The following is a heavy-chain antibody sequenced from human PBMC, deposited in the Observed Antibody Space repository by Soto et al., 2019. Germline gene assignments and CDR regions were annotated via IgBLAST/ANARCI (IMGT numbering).Heavy chain of an antibody. Sequence: SETLALTCAVYGGSFSGYYWSWIRQPPGKGLEWIGEINHSGSTNYNPSLKSRVTISVDTSKNQFSLKLSSVTAADTAVYYCARKGKLGYCSSTSCYWDYYYYYGMDVWGQGTTVTVSS. CDR2: INHSGST. V-gene: IGHV4-34*01. D-gene: IGHD2-2*01. CDR3: ARKGKLGYCSSTSCYWDYYYYYGMDV. CDR1: GGSFSGYY. J-gene: IGHJ6*02.